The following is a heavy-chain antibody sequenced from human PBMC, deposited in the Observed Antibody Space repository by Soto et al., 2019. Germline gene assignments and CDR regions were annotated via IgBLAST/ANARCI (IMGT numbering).Heavy chain of an antibody. Sequence: EVQLVESGGGLVQPGGSLRLSCAASGFTFSSYSMNWVRQAPGKGLELVSYISSSSSTIYYADSVKGRFTISRDNAMNSLSLQMNSLRAEDTAVYYCARHPERIAQIGWFDPWGQGTLVTVSS. J-gene: IGHJ5*02. V-gene: IGHV3-48*01. CDR3: ARHPERIAQIGWFDP. D-gene: IGHD6-13*01. CDR1: GFTFSSYS. CDR2: ISSSSSTI.